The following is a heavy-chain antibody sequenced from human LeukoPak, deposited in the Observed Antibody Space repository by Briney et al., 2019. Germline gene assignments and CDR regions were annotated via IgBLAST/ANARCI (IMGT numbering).Heavy chain of an antibody. CDR2: INHSGAT. D-gene: IGHD4-17*01. CDR3: ARRTVTTYNFDY. J-gene: IGHJ4*02. Sequence: PSETLSLTCAVSGGSFSDYSWSWIRQSPGEGLEWIGEINHSGATNYNPSLKSRVTISVDKSKNQFSLKLSSVTAADTAVYYCARRTVTTYNFDYWGQGTLVTVSS. CDR1: GGSFSDYS. V-gene: IGHV4-34*01.